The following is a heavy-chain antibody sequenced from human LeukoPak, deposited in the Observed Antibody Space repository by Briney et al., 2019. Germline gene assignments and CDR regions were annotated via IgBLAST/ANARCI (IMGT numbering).Heavy chain of an antibody. CDR1: GFTFSNAW. D-gene: IGHD6-19*01. Sequence: GGSLRLSCAASGFTFSNAWMSWVRQAPGKGLEWVGRIKSKTDGGTTDYAAPVKGRFTISRDDSKNTLYLQMNSLKTEDTAVYYCTTDFLGIAVAGTYWGQGTLVTVSS. J-gene: IGHJ4*02. CDR3: TTDFLGIAVAGTY. V-gene: IGHV3-15*01. CDR2: IKSKTDGGTT.